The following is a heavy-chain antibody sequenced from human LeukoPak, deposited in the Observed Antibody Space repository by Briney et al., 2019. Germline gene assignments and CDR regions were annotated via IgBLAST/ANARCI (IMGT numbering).Heavy chain of an antibody. Sequence: GESLKISWKGSGYSFATYWIGWVRQMPGKGLEWMGIIYPGDSDTRYSPSFQGQVTISVDKSISTAYLQWSSLKASDTAMYYCARRTGYSSTVDYWGQGTLVTVSS. V-gene: IGHV5-51*01. CDR1: GYSFATYW. D-gene: IGHD6-13*01. J-gene: IGHJ4*02. CDR3: ARRTGYSSTVDY. CDR2: IYPGDSDT.